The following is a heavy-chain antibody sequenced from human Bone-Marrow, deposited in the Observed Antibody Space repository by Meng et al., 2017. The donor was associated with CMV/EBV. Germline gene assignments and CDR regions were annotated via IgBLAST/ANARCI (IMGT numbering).Heavy chain of an antibody. Sequence: SVKVSCKASGYTFNSYGLSWVRQAPGQGLEWMGGIIPIFGTANYAQKFQGRVTITTDESTSTAYMELSSLRSEDTAVYYCAREGALGYCTNGVCYSWFDPWGQGTLVTVSS. J-gene: IGHJ5*02. D-gene: IGHD2-8*01. CDR2: IIPIFGTA. CDR1: GYTFNSYG. CDR3: AREGALGYCTNGVCYSWFDP. V-gene: IGHV1-69*05.